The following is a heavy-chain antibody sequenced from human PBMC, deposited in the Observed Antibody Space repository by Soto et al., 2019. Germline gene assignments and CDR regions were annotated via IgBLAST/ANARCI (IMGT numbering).Heavy chain of an antibody. D-gene: IGHD3-10*01. CDR2: IGTAGDT. V-gene: IGHV3-13*04. J-gene: IGHJ6*02. Sequence: EVQLVESGGGLVQPGGSLRLSCAASGFTFSSYDMHWVRQATGKGLEWVSAIGTAGDTYYPGSVKGRFTISRENDKQSLYLQMNSLRAGDTAVYYCARVYGSGIWGSGMDVWGQGTTVTVSS. CDR3: ARVYGSGIWGSGMDV. CDR1: GFTFSSYD.